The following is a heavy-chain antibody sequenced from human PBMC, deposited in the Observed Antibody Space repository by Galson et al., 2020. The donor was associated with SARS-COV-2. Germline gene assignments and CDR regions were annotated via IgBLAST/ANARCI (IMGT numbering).Heavy chain of an antibody. CDR2: ISGSGGST. CDR3: AKGYSPDY. J-gene: IGHJ4*02. V-gene: IGHV3-23*01. CDR1: ELTFSSYA. D-gene: IGHD5-18*01. Sequence: ETGGSLRLSFAASELTFSSYAMSWVRQAPGKGLEWVSAISGSGGSTYYADSVKGRFTISRDNSKNPLYLQMNSLRAEDTAVYYCAKGYSPDYWGQGTLVTVSS.